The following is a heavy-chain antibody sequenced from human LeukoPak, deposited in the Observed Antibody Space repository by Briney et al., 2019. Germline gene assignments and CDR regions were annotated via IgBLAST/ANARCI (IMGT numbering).Heavy chain of an antibody. CDR3: ATDPNPYSSTSGYFDF. Sequence: SETLSLTCTVSGYSISSGYYWGWIRQPPGKGLEWIGNIHQSGSTYYNPSVKSRVSISMDTSKNQFSLKLNSVTAADTAVYYCATDPNPYSSTSGYFDFWGQGTLVTVSS. J-gene: IGHJ4*02. CDR2: IHQSGST. CDR1: GYSISSGYY. V-gene: IGHV4-38-2*02. D-gene: IGHD6-13*01.